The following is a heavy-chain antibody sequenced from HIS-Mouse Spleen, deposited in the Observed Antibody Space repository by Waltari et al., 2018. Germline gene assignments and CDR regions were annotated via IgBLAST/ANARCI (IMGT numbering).Heavy chain of an antibody. CDR2: IYYSAST. Sequence: QLQLQESGPGLVKPSETLSLTCTVSGGSISSSSYYWGWIRQPPGKGLEWIGCIYYSASTYCHPSLMSRVTIAVDTSKNQFSLKLSSETAADTAVYYCAREIPYSSSWYDWYFDLWGRGTLVTVSS. V-gene: IGHV4-39*07. CDR1: GGSISSSSYY. D-gene: IGHD6-13*01. CDR3: AREIPYSSSWYDWYFDL. J-gene: IGHJ2*01.